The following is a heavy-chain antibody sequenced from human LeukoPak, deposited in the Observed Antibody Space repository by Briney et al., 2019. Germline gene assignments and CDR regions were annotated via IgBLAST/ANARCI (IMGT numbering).Heavy chain of an antibody. J-gene: IGHJ4*02. V-gene: IGHV3-30*02. D-gene: IGHD3-3*01. CDR1: GFTFSSYG. CDR3: AKDPTFGVVGYYFDY. CDR2: IRYDGSNK. Sequence: GGSLRLSCAASGFTFSSYGMHWVRQAPGKGLEWVAFIRYDGSNKYYADSVKGRFTISRDNSKNTLYLQMNSLRAEDTAVYYCAKDPTFGVVGYYFDYWGQGTLVTVSS.